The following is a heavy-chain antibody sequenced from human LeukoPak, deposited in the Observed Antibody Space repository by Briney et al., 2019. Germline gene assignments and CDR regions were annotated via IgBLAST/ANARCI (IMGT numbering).Heavy chain of an antibody. D-gene: IGHD5-24*01. Sequence: SETLFLTCTVSGGSISSRNYCWGWFRQSPGKGLEWIAYICHSGSTYYNPSLKSRVTISVDTSKNHFSLMLTSVSAADTAVYHCARHPPHEDGDKRGFDFWGQGTLVTVSS. CDR2: ICHSGST. CDR1: GGSISSRNYC. J-gene: IGHJ4*02. CDR3: ARHPPHEDGDKRGFDF. V-gene: IGHV4-39*01.